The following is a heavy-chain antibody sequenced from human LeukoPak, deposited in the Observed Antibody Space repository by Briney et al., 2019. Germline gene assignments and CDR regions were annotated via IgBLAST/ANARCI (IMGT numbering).Heavy chain of an antibody. V-gene: IGHV1-3*01. D-gene: IGHD3-22*01. CDR2: INAGNGNT. J-gene: IGHJ4*02. CDR3: ARDYYDSSGFDY. Sequence: GASVQVSCKASGYTFTSYAMHWVRQAPGQRLEWMGWINAGNGNTKYSQKFQGRVTITKDTSASTAYMELSSLRSEDTAVYYCARDYYDSSGFDYWGQGTLVTVSS. CDR1: GYTFTSYA.